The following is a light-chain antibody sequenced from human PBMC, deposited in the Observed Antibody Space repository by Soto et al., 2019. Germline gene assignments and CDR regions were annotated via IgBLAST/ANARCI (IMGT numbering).Light chain of an antibody. CDR1: QSVSNNY. Sequence: TQSQGTLSLSPGERATLTCRASQSVSNNYLAWYQQKPGQAPRLLIYGASNRATGIPDRFSGSGSGTDFTLTISRLEPEDFAVYYCQQYGSSGTFGQGTKVDIK. CDR3: QQYGSSGT. J-gene: IGKJ1*01. CDR2: GAS. V-gene: IGKV3-20*01.